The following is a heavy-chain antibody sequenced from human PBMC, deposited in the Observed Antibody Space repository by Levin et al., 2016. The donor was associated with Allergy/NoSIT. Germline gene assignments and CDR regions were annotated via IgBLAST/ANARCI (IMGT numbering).Heavy chain of an antibody. CDR1: GYTFTSYY. CDR2: INPSGGST. CDR3: AMLAYGDDEYYYYGMDV. V-gene: IGHV1-46*01. D-gene: IGHD4-17*01. J-gene: IGHJ6*02. Sequence: VKVSCKASGYTFTSYYMHWVRQAPGQGLEWMGIINPSGGSTSYAQKFQGRVTMTRDTSTSTVYMELSSLRSEDTAVYYCAMLAYGDDEYYYYGMDVWGQGTTVTVSS.